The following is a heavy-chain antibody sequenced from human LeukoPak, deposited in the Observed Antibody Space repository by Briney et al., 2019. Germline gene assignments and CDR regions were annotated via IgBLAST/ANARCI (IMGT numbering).Heavy chain of an antibody. CDR1: GYTFTRYY. CDR2: INPSGGNT. J-gene: IGHJ4*02. V-gene: IGHV1-46*01. Sequence: ASVKVSCKASGYTFTRYYMHWVRQAPGQGLEWMGIINPSGGNTNYAQKFQGRVTMTTDTSTSTAYMELRSLTSDDTAVYYCARGRGRGTTYYSFAYWGQGTLVTVSS. CDR3: ARGRGRGTTYYSFAY. D-gene: IGHD3/OR15-3a*01.